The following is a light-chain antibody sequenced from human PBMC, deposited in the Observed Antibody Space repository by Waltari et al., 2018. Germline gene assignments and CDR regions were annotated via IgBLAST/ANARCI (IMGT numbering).Light chain of an antibody. CDR1: TSDVGSYDL. Sequence: QSALTQPAPVSGSSGQPITISFTGTTSDVGSYDLVSWYQQFPGKAPQLLIYEVTKRHAWGSNRCSGSKSGNTAYLTISGLQAEDEADYYCCAYAMSDTFPYVFGSGTKITVL. CDR2: EVT. J-gene: IGLJ1*01. V-gene: IGLV2-23*02. CDR3: CAYAMSDTFPYV.